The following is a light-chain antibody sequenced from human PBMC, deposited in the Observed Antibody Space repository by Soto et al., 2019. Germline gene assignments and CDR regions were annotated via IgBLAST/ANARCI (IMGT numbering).Light chain of an antibody. CDR1: QSLVYSDGIAY. Sequence: DVVMTQSPLSLPVALGRPASISCRSSQSLVYSDGIAYLNWFHQRPGQSPRRLIYRATNRDSGVPARFSGSGSGTDFTLKISRVEAEDVGVYYCRQGTHWPPTFGPGTKVEIK. CDR3: RQGTHWPPT. V-gene: IGKV2-30*01. CDR2: RAT. J-gene: IGKJ1*01.